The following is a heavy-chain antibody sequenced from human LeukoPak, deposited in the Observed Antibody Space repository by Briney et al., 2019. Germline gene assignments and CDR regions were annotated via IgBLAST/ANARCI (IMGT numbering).Heavy chain of an antibody. D-gene: IGHD5/OR15-5a*01. J-gene: IGHJ4*02. CDR2: IYHSGST. Sequence: PSETLSLTCAVSGGSISSGGYSWSWIRQPPGKGLEWIGYIYHSGSTYYNPSLKSRVTISVDRSKNQFSLKLSSVTAADTAVYYCARGLHLLWGQGTLVTVSS. CDR1: GGSISSGGYS. V-gene: IGHV4-30-2*01. CDR3: ARGLHLL.